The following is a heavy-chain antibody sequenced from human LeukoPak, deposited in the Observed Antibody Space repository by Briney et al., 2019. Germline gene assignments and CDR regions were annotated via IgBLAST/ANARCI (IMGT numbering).Heavy chain of an antibody. Sequence: PGGSLRPSWAASGSTFSSYAMGWVRQLPGKGRGWDSAFSGSGGSTYYADSVKGRFTISRDNSKNTLYLQMNSLRAEDTAVYYCAKSAMIVVVIYYFDYWGQGTLVTVSS. V-gene: IGHV3-23*01. CDR2: FSGSGGST. CDR1: GSTFSSYA. D-gene: IGHD3-22*01. CDR3: AKSAMIVVVIYYFDY. J-gene: IGHJ4*02.